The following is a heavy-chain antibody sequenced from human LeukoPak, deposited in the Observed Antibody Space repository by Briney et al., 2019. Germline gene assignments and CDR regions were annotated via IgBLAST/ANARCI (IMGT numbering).Heavy chain of an antibody. V-gene: IGHV7-4-1*02. CDR1: GYTFTTYP. J-gene: IGHJ4*02. D-gene: IGHD3-9*01. CDR2: IDTNTGSP. Sequence: ASVTVSCKASGYTFTTYPINLVRQAPGQGLECMGWIDTNTGSPTYAQGLTGQFVFSLDTSVSTAFLQINSLKAEDTALYYCVRGIATTGYFNYWGQGTLVTVSS. CDR3: VRGIATTGYFNY.